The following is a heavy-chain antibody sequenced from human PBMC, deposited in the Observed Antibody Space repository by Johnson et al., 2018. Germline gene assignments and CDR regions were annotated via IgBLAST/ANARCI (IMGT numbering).Heavy chain of an antibody. CDR1: GFTFTSSA. V-gene: IGHV1-58*01. D-gene: IGHD1-26*01. Sequence: QLVESGPEVKKPGTSXKVSCKASGFTFTSSAVQWVRQARGQRPEWIGWIVVGRGTTNYAQKFQERVTNTRDMSTSTAYMALSSLRSEDTAVYYCAAEVGAYDAFDIWGQGTMVTVSS. J-gene: IGHJ3*02. CDR2: IVVGRGTT. CDR3: AAEVGAYDAFDI.